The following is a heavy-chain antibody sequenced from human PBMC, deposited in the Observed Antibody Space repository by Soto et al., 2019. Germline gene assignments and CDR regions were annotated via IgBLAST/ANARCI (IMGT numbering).Heavy chain of an antibody. CDR3: ARDSSGYDSYAFDI. D-gene: IGHD5-12*01. Sequence: ASVKVSCKASGYTFNGYYMHWVRQAPGQGLEWMGWINPNSGGTNYAQKFQGWVTMTRDTSISTAYMELSRLRSDDTAVYYCARDSSGYDSYAFDIWGQGTMVTVSS. V-gene: IGHV1-2*04. J-gene: IGHJ3*02. CDR1: GYTFNGYY. CDR2: INPNSGGT.